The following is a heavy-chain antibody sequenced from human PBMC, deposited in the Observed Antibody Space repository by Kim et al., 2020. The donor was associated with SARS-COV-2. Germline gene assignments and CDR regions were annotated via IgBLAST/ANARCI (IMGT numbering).Heavy chain of an antibody. CDR2: IRSKRYDATR. CDR3: IASFPLEYSSGWLGY. D-gene: IGHD6-19*01. Sequence: GGSLRLSCTTSGFRFGDYAVRWVRQASGKGLEWIGFIRSKRYDATREYAPTVKGRFTISRDDATSIAYLQMNSLKSEDTAVYYCIASFPLEYSSGWLGYWGQGTLVTVSS. J-gene: IGHJ4*02. V-gene: IGHV3-49*04. CDR1: GFRFGDYA.